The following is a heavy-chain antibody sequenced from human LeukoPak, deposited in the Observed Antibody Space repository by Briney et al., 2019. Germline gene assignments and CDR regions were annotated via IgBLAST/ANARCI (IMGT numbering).Heavy chain of an antibody. D-gene: IGHD6-19*01. CDR2: ISVSAAT. CDR3: SIKALMAGFSHYDI. Sequence: GGSLRLSCAVSGFSFSSYGMSGVRQTPGKGLEWVSTISVSAATNYADSVKGRFTISRDNSKNTLYLQMNNLRAEDTALYYCSIKALMAGFSHYDIWGLGTMVTVSS. V-gene: IGHV3-23*01. J-gene: IGHJ3*02. CDR1: GFSFSSYG.